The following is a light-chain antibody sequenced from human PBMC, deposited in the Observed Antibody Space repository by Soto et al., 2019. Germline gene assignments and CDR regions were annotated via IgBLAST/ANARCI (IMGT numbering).Light chain of an antibody. Sequence: QSALTQPASVSGTPEQSITISCAATSSDVGGYNYVSWYQQHPGKAPKLMFYEVSQRPSGVSNRFSGAKSGSTDSLTISGLQAEDEVDHSSGSYTTSSTSVFGTGTKATVL. CDR2: EVS. CDR3: GSYTTSSTSV. CDR1: SSDVGGYNY. J-gene: IGLJ1*01. V-gene: IGLV2-14*01.